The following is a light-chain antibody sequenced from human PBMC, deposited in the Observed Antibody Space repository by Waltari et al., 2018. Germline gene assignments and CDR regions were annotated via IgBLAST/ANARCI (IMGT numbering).Light chain of an antibody. Sequence: EFVLTQPPGTLSLSPGERATPSCRASQSVSNTYLAWYQQKPGQAPRLLIFGASSRAPGIPDRFSGSASGTDFTLTISRLEPEDFAVYYCQQYSTSPRYTFGQGTKLEIK. CDR2: GAS. V-gene: IGKV3-20*01. CDR3: QQYSTSPRYT. J-gene: IGKJ2*01. CDR1: QSVSNTY.